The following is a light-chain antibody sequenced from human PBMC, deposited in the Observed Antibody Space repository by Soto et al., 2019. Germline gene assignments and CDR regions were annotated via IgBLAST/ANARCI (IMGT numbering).Light chain of an antibody. CDR1: SSDVGGYNY. J-gene: IGLJ1*01. CDR2: DVS. Sequence: QSALTQPASVSESPGQSITISCTGNSSDVGGYNYVSWFQQHPGKAPTVVIYDVSNRPSGVSNRFSGSKSGNTASLTISGLQAEDEADYYCSSYTSSSTYVFGTGTKLTVL. CDR3: SSYTSSSTYV. V-gene: IGLV2-14*03.